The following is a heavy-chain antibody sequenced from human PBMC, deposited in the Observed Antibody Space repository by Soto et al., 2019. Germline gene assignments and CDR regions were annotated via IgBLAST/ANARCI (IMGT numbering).Heavy chain of an antibody. J-gene: IGHJ4*02. Sequence: PGGSLRLSCAASGFTFSSYAMSWVRQAPGKGLEWVSAISGSGGSTYYADSVKGRFTISRDNSRNTLYLQMNSLRAEDTAVYYCAKDRRVATTLSYYFDYWGQGTLVTVSS. D-gene: IGHD5-12*01. V-gene: IGHV3-23*01. CDR3: AKDRRVATTLSYYFDY. CDR2: ISGSGGST. CDR1: GFTFSSYA.